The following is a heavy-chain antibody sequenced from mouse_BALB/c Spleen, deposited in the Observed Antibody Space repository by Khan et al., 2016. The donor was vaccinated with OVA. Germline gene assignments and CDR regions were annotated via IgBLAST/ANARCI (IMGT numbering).Heavy chain of an antibody. CDR1: GFTFSRFG. CDR3: ARDSNFDY. CDR2: ISSGSSSI. J-gene: IGHJ2*01. Sequence: EVQLVESGGGLVQPGGSRKLSCAASGFTFSRFGMHWVRQAPEKGLEWVAYISSGSSSIYYADTVKGRFTISRDNPKNTLFLQMTRLRSEDTAMYYSARDSNFDYWGQGTTLTVSS. V-gene: IGHV5-17*02.